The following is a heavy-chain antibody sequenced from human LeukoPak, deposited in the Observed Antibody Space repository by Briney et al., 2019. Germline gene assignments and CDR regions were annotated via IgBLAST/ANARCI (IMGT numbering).Heavy chain of an antibody. CDR2: IKEDGSET. CDR3: ARDRGWLTSDY. V-gene: IGHV3-7*03. D-gene: IGHD3-10*01. J-gene: IGHJ4*02. Sequence: GGSLRLSCAASGFTFNTYWMGWVRQAPGKGLEWPGNIKEDGSETYYVDFLKGRITISRDNAKNSLSLQMNSLRVEDTAVYYCARDRGWLTSDYWGQGTLVTVSS. CDR1: GFTFNTYW.